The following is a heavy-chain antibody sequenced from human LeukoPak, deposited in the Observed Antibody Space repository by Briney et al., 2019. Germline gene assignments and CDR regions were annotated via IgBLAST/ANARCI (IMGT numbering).Heavy chain of an antibody. V-gene: IGHV3-33*01. Sequence: GRPLRLSCAASGFTFSSYGMHWVRQAPGKGLEWVAVIWYDGSNKYYADSVKGRFTISRDNSKNTLYLQMNSLRAEDTSVYYCARAPVLCSSTSCYDQYFDYWGQGTLVTVSS. D-gene: IGHD2-2*01. J-gene: IGHJ4*02. CDR3: ARAPVLCSSTSCYDQYFDY. CDR2: IWYDGSNK. CDR1: GFTFSSYG.